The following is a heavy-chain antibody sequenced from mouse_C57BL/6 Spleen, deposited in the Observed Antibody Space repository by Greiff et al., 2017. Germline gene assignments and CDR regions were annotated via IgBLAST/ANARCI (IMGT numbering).Heavy chain of an antibody. CDR3: AKEGLITTVVEGWYFDV. V-gene: IGHV1-52*01. Sequence: QVQLKQPGAELVRPGSSVKLSCKASGYTFTSYWMHWVKQRPIQGLEWIGNIDPSDSETHYNQKFKDKATLTVDKSSSTAYMQLSSLTSEDSAVYYCAKEGLITTVVEGWYFDVWGTGTTVTVSS. CDR1: GYTFTSYW. J-gene: IGHJ1*03. D-gene: IGHD1-1*01. CDR2: IDPSDSET.